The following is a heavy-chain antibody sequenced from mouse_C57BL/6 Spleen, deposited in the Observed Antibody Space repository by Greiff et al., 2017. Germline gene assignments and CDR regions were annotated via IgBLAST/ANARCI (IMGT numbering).Heavy chain of an antibody. J-gene: IGHJ4*01. CDR1: GFSLTSYG. CDR3: AKDYGSGGLYAMDD. V-gene: IGHV2-5*01. D-gene: IGHD1-1*01. Sequence: QVQLQQSGPGLVQPSQSLSITCTVSGFSLTSYGVHWVRQSPGKGLEWLGVICSGGSTDYNAAFMSRLSITKDNSKSQVFFKMNSLQADDDAIYYGAKDYGSGGLYAMDDRGQGTTVTVA. CDR2: ICSGGST.